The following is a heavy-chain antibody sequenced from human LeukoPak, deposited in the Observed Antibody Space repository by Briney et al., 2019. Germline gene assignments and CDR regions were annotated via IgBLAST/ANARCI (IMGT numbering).Heavy chain of an antibody. V-gene: IGHV3-30*02. J-gene: IGHJ6*03. Sequence: GGSLRLSCAASGFTFSSYGMHWVRQAPGKGLEWVAFIRYDGSNKYYADSVKGRFTISRDNSKNTLYLQMSSLRAEDTAVYYCAKDWVWRRLQSHMDVWGKGTTVTVSS. CDR2: IRYDGSNK. D-gene: IGHD4-11*01. CDR3: AKDWVWRRLQSHMDV. CDR1: GFTFSSYG.